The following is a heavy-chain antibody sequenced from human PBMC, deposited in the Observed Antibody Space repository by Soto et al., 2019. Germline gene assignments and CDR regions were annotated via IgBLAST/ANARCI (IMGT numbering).Heavy chain of an antibody. D-gene: IGHD3-10*01. CDR3: TKIGYRSGSRYYGMDV. CDR2: ISDTGGNT. CDR1: GFTFSNYG. Sequence: EVQLLESGGGLVQPGGSLRLSCVAFGFTFSNYGMSWVRQAPGMGLEWVSTISDTGGNTYHANSVKGRFTISRDNSKNTLYLQMNSLRAEDTAIYYCTKIGYRSGSRYYGMDVWGQGTTVTVSS. J-gene: IGHJ6*02. V-gene: IGHV3-23*01.